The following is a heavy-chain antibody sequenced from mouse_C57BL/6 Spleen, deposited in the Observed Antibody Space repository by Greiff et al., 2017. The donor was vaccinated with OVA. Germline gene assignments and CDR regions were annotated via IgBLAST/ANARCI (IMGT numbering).Heavy chain of an antibody. D-gene: IGHD2-2*01. CDR2: IDPSDSYT. CDR3: ARGGYLCY. Sequence: QVQLQQPGAELVVPGASVKLSCTASGYTFTSYWVHWVQQRPGQGLEWIGEIDPSDSYTNYNQKFKSKSTLTVDKSSSTAYMQLSSLTSEDSAVYYCARGGYLCYWGQGTTLTASS. CDR1: GYTFTSYW. V-gene: IGHV1-69*01. J-gene: IGHJ2*01.